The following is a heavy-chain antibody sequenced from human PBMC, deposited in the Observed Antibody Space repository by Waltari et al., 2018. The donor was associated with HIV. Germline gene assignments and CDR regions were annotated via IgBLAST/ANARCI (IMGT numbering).Heavy chain of an antibody. J-gene: IGHJ3*02. CDR1: GGSISSSSYY. Sequence: QLQLQESGPGLVKPSETLSLPCTVSGGSISSSSYYWGWIRQPPGKGLEWIGSIYYSGSTYYNPSLKSRVTISVDTSKNQFSLKLSSVTAADTAVYYCARRPTYYYDSSGEEDAFDIWGQGTMVTVSS. CDR2: IYYSGST. V-gene: IGHV4-39*01. CDR3: ARRPTYYYDSSGEEDAFDI. D-gene: IGHD3-22*01.